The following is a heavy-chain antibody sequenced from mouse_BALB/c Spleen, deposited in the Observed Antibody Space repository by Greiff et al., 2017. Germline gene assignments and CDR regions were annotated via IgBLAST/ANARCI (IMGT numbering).Heavy chain of an antibody. J-gene: IGHJ2*01. D-gene: IGHD6-1*01. V-gene: IGHV2-9*02. CDR1: GFSLTSYG. CDR3: AREGGSLDY. Sequence: QVQLKQSGPGLVAPSQCLSITCTVSGFSLTSYGVHWVRQPPGKGLEWLGVIWAGGSTNYNSALMSRLSISNDNSKSQVILKMNSLQTDDTAMYYCAREGGSLDYWGQGTTLTVSS. CDR2: IWAGGST.